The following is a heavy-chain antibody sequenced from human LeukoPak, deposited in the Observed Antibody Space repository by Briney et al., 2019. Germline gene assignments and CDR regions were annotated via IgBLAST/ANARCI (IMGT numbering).Heavy chain of an antibody. CDR2: INHSGST. D-gene: IGHD1-7*01. CDR1: GGSFSGYY. J-gene: IGHJ4*02. V-gene: IGHV4-34*01. Sequence: SSETLSLTCAVYGGSFSGYYWSWIRQPPGKGLEWIGEINHSGSTNYNPSLKSRVTISVDTSKNQFSLKLSSVTAADTAVYYCARAARELRLWNYFDYWGQGTLVTVSS. CDR3: ARAARELRLWNYFDY.